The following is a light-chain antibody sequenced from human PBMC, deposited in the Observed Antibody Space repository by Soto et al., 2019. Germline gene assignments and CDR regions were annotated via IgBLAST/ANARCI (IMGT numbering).Light chain of an antibody. CDR3: QSYDQTLSGPV. CDR2: DNS. V-gene: IGLV1-40*01. CDR1: TSNIGTNYD. J-gene: IGLJ1*01. Sequence: QSVLTQPPSVSGAPGQRVTISCTGSTSNIGTNYDVYWYQHLPGRAPKLLTYDNSNRPSGVPDRFSVSKSGMSASLAITGLQAEEEAHYYCQSYDQTLSGPVFGTGTKLTVL.